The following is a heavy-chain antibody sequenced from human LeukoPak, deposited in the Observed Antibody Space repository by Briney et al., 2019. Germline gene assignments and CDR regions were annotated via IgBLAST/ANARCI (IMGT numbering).Heavy chain of an antibody. Sequence: ASVKVSCKASGYTFTGDYVHWVRRAPGQGLEWIAWINPNNGDTNSAQKFQGRVTITRDTSISTVYMELSRLTSDDTAVYYCAREASGSYYSFFLDYWGQGTLVAVSS. CDR3: AREASGSYYSFFLDY. V-gene: IGHV1-2*02. CDR2: INPNNGDT. D-gene: IGHD3-10*01. CDR1: GYTFTGDY. J-gene: IGHJ4*02.